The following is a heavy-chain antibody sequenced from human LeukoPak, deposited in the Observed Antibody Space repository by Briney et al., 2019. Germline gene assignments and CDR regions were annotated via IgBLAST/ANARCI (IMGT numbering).Heavy chain of an antibody. D-gene: IGHD2-21*01. Sequence: SETLSLTCAVYGGSFSGYYWSWSRQPPGKGLEWIGEINHSGSTNYNPSLKSRVHISVDTSKNQFSLKLSSVTAADTAVYYCACSIAALFDYWGQGTLVTVSS. CDR1: GGSFSGYY. V-gene: IGHV4-34*01. CDR3: ACSIAALFDY. CDR2: INHSGST. J-gene: IGHJ4*02.